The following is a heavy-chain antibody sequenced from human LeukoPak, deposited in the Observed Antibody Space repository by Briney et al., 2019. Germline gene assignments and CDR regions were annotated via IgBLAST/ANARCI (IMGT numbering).Heavy chain of an antibody. D-gene: IGHD3-22*01. CDR3: ASGDYSSGLDAFDI. J-gene: IGHJ3*02. Sequence: GSLRLSCAASGFTFSSYAMSWVRQPPGKGLEWIGSIYYSGSTYYNPSLKSRVTISVDTSKNQFSLKLSSVTAADTAVYYCASGDYSSGLDAFDIWGQGTMVTVSS. CDR2: IYYSGST. CDR1: GFTFSSYA. V-gene: IGHV4-39*01.